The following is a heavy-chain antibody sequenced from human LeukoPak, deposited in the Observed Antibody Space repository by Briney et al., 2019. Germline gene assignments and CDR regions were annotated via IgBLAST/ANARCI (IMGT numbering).Heavy chain of an antibody. CDR1: GGSFSGFY. CDR2: INHTGNT. Sequence: SETLSLTCAVDGGSFSGFYWSWVRQTPGKGLEWIGDINHTGNTNYNPSLTDYNPSLKSRVTISVDSSKNELSLKVSSVTAADTGVYYCARVRLDALEYGYYMDVWGKGTTVTVSS. CDR3: ARVRLDALEYGYYMDV. D-gene: IGHD3-3*01. V-gene: IGHV4-34*01. J-gene: IGHJ6*03.